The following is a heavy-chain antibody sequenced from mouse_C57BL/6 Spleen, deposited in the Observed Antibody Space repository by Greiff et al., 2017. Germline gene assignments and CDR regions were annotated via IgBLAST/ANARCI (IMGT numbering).Heavy chain of an antibody. CDR1: GFTFSDSG. CDR3: ARRTYYSNYDYAMDY. V-gene: IGHV5-17*01. Sequence: EVKLMESGGGLVKPGGSLKLSCAASGFTFSDSGMHWVRQAPEKGLEWVAYISSGSSTIYYADSVKGRFTISRDNAKNTLFLQMTSLRSEDTAMYYCARRTYYSNYDYAMDYWGQGTSVTVSS. D-gene: IGHD2-5*01. J-gene: IGHJ4*01. CDR2: ISSGSSTI.